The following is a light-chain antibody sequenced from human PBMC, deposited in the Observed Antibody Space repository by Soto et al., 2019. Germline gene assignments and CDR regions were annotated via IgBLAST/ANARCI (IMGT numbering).Light chain of an antibody. Sequence: QSALTQPASVSGSPGQSITISCTGTSSDVGAYDYVSWFQQHPDKAPKLIISVVSNRPSGVSNRFSGSKSGNTASLTISGLQAEDEADYYCSLYTSSDTPYVFGTGTKVT. V-gene: IGLV2-14*01. CDR3: SLYTSSDTPYV. CDR1: SSDVGAYDY. CDR2: VVS. J-gene: IGLJ1*01.